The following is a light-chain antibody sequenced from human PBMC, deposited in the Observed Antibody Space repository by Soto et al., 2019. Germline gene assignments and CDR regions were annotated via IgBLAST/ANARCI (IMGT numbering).Light chain of an antibody. Sequence: QSVLTQPASVSGSPEQSIAISCTGVRTDVADGYDYVSWYQQHPGQAPQLIIYDVSNRPSGVSDRFSGSKSGNTASLTISGLQAEDEAEYYCTSYTSSTPFYVSGTGTKVTVL. CDR1: RTDVADGYDY. CDR3: TSYTSSTPFYV. J-gene: IGLJ1*01. CDR2: DVS. V-gene: IGLV2-14*03.